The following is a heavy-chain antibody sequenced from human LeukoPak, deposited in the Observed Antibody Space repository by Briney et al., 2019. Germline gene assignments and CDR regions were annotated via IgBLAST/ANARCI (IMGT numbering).Heavy chain of an antibody. CDR1: GYTFTGYY. D-gene: IGHD6-19*01. CDR3: ARRSSGWYLHYYYYYMDV. Sequence: ASVKVSCKASGYTFTGYYMHWVRQAPGQGLEWMGIINPSGGSTSYAQKFQGRVTMTRDMSTSTVYMELSSLRSEDTAVYYCARRSSGWYLHYYYYYMDVWGKGTTVTVSS. J-gene: IGHJ6*03. V-gene: IGHV1-46*01. CDR2: INPSGGST.